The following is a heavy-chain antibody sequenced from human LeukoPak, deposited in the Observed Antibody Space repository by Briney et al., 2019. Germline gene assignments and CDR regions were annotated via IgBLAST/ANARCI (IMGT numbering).Heavy chain of an antibody. V-gene: IGHV3-30*02. CDR2: IRYDGSNK. CDR3: AKDGYDSSGYYPGIFDY. D-gene: IGHD3-22*01. J-gene: IGHJ4*02. Sequence: GGSLRLSCAASGFTFSSYGMHWVRQAPGKGLEWVAFIRYDGSNKYYADSVKGRFTISRDNSKNTLYLQMNSLRAEDTAVYYCAKDGYDSSGYYPGIFDYWGQGTLVTVSS. CDR1: GFTFSSYG.